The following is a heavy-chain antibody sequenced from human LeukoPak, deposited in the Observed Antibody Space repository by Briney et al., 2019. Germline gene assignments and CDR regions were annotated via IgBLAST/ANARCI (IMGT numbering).Heavy chain of an antibody. J-gene: IGHJ4*02. CDR1: GFTFRNLA. V-gene: IGHV3-30*02. CDR2: IRYDGSNK. Sequence: PGGSLRLSCAVSGFTFRNLAMHWVRQAPGKGLEWVAFIRYDGSNKYYADSVKGRFTISRDNSKNTLYLQMNSLRAEDTAVYYCAKYCTNGVCLDYWGQGTLVTVSS. CDR3: AKYCTNGVCLDY. D-gene: IGHD2-8*01.